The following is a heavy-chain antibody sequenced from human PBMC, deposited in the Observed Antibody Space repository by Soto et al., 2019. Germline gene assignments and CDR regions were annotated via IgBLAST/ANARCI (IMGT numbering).Heavy chain of an antibody. CDR3: ARGLLRYCDWSSGY. D-gene: IGHD3-9*01. Sequence: QVQLQQWGAGLLKPSETLSLTCAVYGGSFSGYYWSWIRQPPGKGLEWIGEINHSGSTNYNPSLKSRVTISVDTSKNQFSLKLSSVTAADTAVYYCARGLLRYCDWSSGYWGQGTLVTVSS. CDR1: GGSFSGYY. CDR2: INHSGST. V-gene: IGHV4-34*01. J-gene: IGHJ4*02.